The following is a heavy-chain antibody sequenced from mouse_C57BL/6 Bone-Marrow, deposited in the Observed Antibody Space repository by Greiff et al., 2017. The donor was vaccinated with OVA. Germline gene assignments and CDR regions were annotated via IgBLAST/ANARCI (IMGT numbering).Heavy chain of an antibody. CDR3: ARGDFYAMDY. Sequence: VMLVESGAELVRPGTSVKVSCKASGYAFTNYLIEWVKQRPGQGLEWIGVINPGSGGTNYNEKFKGKATLTADKSSSTAYMQLSSLTSEDSAVYFCARGDFYAMDYWGQGTSVTVSS. CDR1: GYAFTNYL. CDR2: INPGSGGT. J-gene: IGHJ4*01. D-gene: IGHD3-3*01. V-gene: IGHV1-54*01.